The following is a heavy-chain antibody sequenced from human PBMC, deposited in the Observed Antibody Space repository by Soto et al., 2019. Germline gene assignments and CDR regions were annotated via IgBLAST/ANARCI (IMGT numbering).Heavy chain of an antibody. V-gene: IGHV3-9*01. CDR1: GFTFDEYA. CDR3: VKDTDSSGYYMGT. Sequence: GGSLRLSCAASGFTFDEYAMHWVRQAPGKGLEWVSGISWNSGSIGYADSVKGRFTISRDNAKNSLYLQMNSLRAEDTALYYCVKDTDSSGYYMGTWGQGTLVTVSS. D-gene: IGHD3-22*01. J-gene: IGHJ5*02. CDR2: ISWNSGSI.